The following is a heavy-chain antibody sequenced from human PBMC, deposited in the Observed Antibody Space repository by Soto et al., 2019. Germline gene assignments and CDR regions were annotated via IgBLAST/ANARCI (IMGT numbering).Heavy chain of an antibody. Sequence: EVQLLASGGGLVQPGGSQRLSCAASGFTFSSYSMSWVRRAPGKGLEWVSSISDTSSTIYYADSVKGRFTISRDNSKNTLYLQMNSLRVEDTAVYYCAKGGIQTIKDYWGQGTLVTVSS. CDR1: GFTFSSYS. D-gene: IGHD5-12*01. CDR3: AKGGIQTIKDY. CDR2: ISDTSSTI. V-gene: IGHV3-23*01. J-gene: IGHJ4*02.